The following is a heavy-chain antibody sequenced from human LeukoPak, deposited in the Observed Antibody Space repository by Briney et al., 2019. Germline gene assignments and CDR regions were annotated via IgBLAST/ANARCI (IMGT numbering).Heavy chain of an antibody. Sequence: GGSLRLSCAASGFTFSSYSMNWVRQAPGKGLEWVSSISSSSYIYYADSVKGRFTISRDNAKNSLYLQMNSLRAEDTAVYYCARVEAYYDILTGPFDYWGQGTLVTVSS. V-gene: IGHV3-21*01. CDR2: ISSSSYI. CDR3: ARVEAYYDILTGPFDY. D-gene: IGHD3-9*01. CDR1: GFTFSSYS. J-gene: IGHJ4*02.